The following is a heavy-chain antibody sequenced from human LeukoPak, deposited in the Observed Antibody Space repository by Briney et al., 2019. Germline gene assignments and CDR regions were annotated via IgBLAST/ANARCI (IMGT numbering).Heavy chain of an antibody. J-gene: IGHJ4*02. V-gene: IGHV4-59*11. CDR3: ARAVGIDHFDH. Sequence: SETLSLTCTVSGGSMSHHWSWIRQSPGKGLEWIGYISHTASTNYNPSLKSRVTLSIDTSKSQLSFQLTSVTAADTAVYYCARAVGIDHFDHWGQGTLVTVSS. CDR2: ISHTAST. D-gene: IGHD4-23*01. CDR1: GGSMSHH.